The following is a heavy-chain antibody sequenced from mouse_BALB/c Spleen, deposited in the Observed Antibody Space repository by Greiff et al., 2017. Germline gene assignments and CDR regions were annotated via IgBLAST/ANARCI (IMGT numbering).Heavy chain of an antibody. CDR1: GFTFSSYA. Sequence: EVQLVESGGGLVKPGGSLKLSCAASGFTFSSYAMSWVRQSPEKRLEWVAEISSGGSYTYYPDTVTGRFTISRDNAKNTLYLEMSSLRSEDTAMYYCARWTTVGAYWGQGTLVTVSA. CDR3: ARWTTVGAY. J-gene: IGHJ3*01. D-gene: IGHD1-1*01. CDR2: ISSGGSYT. V-gene: IGHV5-9-4*01.